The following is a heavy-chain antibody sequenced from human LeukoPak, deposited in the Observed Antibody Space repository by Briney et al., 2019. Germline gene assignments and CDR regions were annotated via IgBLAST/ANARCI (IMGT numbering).Heavy chain of an antibody. Sequence: GGSLRLSCAASGFTFSSYAMSWVRQAPGKGLEWVSAISGSGGSTYYADSVKGRFTISRDNSKNTLYLQMNSLRAEDTAVYYCARAGSWSSRPYFAYWGQGILVSVSS. J-gene: IGHJ4*02. CDR3: ARAGSWSSRPYFAY. CDR1: GFTFSSYA. V-gene: IGHV3-23*01. D-gene: IGHD1-26*01. CDR2: ISGSGGST.